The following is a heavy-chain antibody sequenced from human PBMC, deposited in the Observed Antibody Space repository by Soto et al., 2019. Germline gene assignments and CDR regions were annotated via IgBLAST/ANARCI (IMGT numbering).Heavy chain of an antibody. V-gene: IGHV4-34*01. CDR3: GRVSSGYKRISGMDV. J-gene: IGHJ6*04. Sequence: SETLSLTCAVYGGSFSGYYWSWIRQPPGKGLEWIGEINHSGSTNYNPSLKSRVTISVDTSKNQFSLKLSSVTAADTAVYYCGRVSSGYKRISGMDVWGKGTTVTVSS. D-gene: IGHD3-22*01. CDR1: GGSFSGYY. CDR2: INHSGST.